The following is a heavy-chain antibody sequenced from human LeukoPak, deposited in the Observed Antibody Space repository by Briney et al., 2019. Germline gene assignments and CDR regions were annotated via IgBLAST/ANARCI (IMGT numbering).Heavy chain of an antibody. V-gene: IGHV4-4*07. CDR3: PRDGQRGVDPDY. CDR2: IYTSGST. D-gene: IGHD2-15*01. J-gene: IGHJ4*02. Sequence: KPSETLSLTCTVSGGSISSYYWSWIRQPAGKGLEWFGRIYTSGSTNYNPSLKSRVTMSVDTSKNQLSLKLSSMTAADTAVYYCPRDGQRGVDPDYWGQGTLVTVSS. CDR1: GGSISSYY.